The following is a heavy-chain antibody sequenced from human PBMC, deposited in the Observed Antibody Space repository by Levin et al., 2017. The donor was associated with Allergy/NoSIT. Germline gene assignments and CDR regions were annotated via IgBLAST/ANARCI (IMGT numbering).Heavy chain of an antibody. V-gene: IGHV3-48*03. CDR1: GFTFSSYE. D-gene: IGHD3-22*01. CDR3: AGYYDSSGYYTGSGY. Sequence: GGSLRLSCAASGFTFSSYEMNWVRQAPGKGLEWVSYISSSGSTIYYADSVKGRFTISRDNAKNSLYLQMNSLRAEDTAVYYCAGYYDSSGYYTGSGYWGQGTLVTVSS. CDR2: ISSSGSTI. J-gene: IGHJ4*02.